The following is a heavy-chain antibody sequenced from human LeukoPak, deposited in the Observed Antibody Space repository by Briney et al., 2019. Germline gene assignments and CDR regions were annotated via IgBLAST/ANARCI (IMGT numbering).Heavy chain of an antibody. V-gene: IGHV3-15*01. J-gene: IGHJ4*02. Sequence: GGSLRLSCAASGFTFSNAWMSWVRQAPGKGLEWVGRIKSKTDGGTPDYAAPVKGSFTISRDDSKNTLYLQMNSLKTADTAVYYCTTGPDSLDDYWGQGTLVTVSS. CDR1: GFTFSNAW. CDR3: TTGPDSLDDY. D-gene: IGHD3-16*02. CDR2: IKSKTDGGTP.